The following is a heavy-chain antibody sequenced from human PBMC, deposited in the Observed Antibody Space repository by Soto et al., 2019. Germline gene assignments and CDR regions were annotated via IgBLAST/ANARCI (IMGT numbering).Heavy chain of an antibody. D-gene: IGHD5-12*01. Sequence: QVHLVQSGAEVKKPGSSVNVSCKASGGTFSNYAITWVRQAPGQGLEWVGRIIPIFGTTNVAQKFQGRVTITADESTTTAYMERSGLRSDDTAVYYCAKDGGADGYCGNWLDPWGQGTLVTVSS. CDR2: IIPIFGTT. CDR1: GGTFSNYA. V-gene: IGHV1-69*15. CDR3: AKDGGADGYCGNWLDP. J-gene: IGHJ5*02.